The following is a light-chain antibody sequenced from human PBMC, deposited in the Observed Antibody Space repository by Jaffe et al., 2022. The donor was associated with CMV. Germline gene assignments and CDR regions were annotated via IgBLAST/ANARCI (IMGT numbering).Light chain of an antibody. CDR2: EVS. CDR1: SSDVGSYNR. V-gene: IGLV2-18*02. J-gene: IGLJ3*02. CDR3: SSYTSSLWV. Sequence: QSALTQPPSVSGSPGQSVTISCTGTSSDVGSYNRVSWYQQPPGTAPKLMIYEVSNRPSGVPDRFSGSKSGNTASLTISGLQAEDEADYYCSSYTSSLWVFGGGTKLTVL.